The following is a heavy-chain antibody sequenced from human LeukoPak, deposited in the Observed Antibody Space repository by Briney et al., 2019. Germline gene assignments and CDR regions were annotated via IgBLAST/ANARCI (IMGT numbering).Heavy chain of an antibody. Sequence: GGSLRLSCAASGFTFSDHYMDWVRQAPGKGLEWVGRTRNKANSYSTQYAASVKGRFTISRDDSKNSLFLQMSSLETEDTAVYYCTRVLGYSYGPIDYWGQGTLVIVSS. CDR3: TRVLGYSYGPIDY. CDR2: TRNKANSYST. CDR1: GFTFSDHY. V-gene: IGHV3-72*01. J-gene: IGHJ4*02. D-gene: IGHD5-18*01.